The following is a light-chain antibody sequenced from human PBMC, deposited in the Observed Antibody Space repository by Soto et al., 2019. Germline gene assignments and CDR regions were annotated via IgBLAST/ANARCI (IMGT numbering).Light chain of an antibody. J-gene: IGKJ5*01. CDR1: QYISNN. CDR2: GAS. V-gene: IGKV3-15*01. Sequence: EIAMTQSPATLSVSLGERATLSCRASQYISNNLAWYQQRPGQAPSLLIYGASTRATGVPARFSGSGSGTDFLFSISGLQSEDSAVYYCQQYNHWSSITFGQGTRQEIK. CDR3: QQYNHWSSIT.